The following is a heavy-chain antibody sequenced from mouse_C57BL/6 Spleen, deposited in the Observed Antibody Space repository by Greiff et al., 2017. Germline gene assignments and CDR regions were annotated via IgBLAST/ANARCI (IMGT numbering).Heavy chain of an antibody. Sequence: EVQLQQSGTVLARPGASVKMSCKTSGYTFTSYWMHWVKQRPGQGLEWIGAIYPGNSDTSYNPKFQGKAKLTAVTSASPAYMELSSLTNEDSAVYDCTREGTGSSAMDYWGQGTSVTVSS. V-gene: IGHV1-5*01. D-gene: IGHD4-1*01. CDR3: TREGTGSSAMDY. CDR2: IYPGNSDT. CDR1: GYTFTSYW. J-gene: IGHJ4*01.